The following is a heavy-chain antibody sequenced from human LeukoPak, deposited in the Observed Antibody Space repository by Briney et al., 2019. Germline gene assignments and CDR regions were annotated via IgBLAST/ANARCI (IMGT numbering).Heavy chain of an antibody. J-gene: IGHJ4*02. V-gene: IGHV3-30*02. CDR2: IRYDGSNK. Sequence: GGSLRLSCAASGFTFSSYGMHWVRQAPGKGLEWVAFIRYDGSNKYYADSVKGRFTISRDNSKNTLYLQMNSLRAEDTAVYYCAKEWEYYYDSSGYDDYWGQGTLVTVSS. CDR3: AKEWEYYYDSSGYDDY. CDR1: GFTFSSYG. D-gene: IGHD3-22*01.